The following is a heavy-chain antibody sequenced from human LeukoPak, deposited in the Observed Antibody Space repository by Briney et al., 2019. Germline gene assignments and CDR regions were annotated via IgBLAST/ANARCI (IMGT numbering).Heavy chain of an antibody. CDR3: ARGGDSSSWYWFDY. Sequence: PGGSLRLSCAASGFTFSSYWMSWVRQAPGEGLEWVANIKQDGTEKYYMDSVKGRFSISRDNAKNSLYLQMNALRAEDTAVYYCARGGDSSSWYWFDYWGQGTLVTVSS. CDR1: GFTFSSYW. D-gene: IGHD6-13*01. V-gene: IGHV3-7*04. CDR2: IKQDGTEK. J-gene: IGHJ4*02.